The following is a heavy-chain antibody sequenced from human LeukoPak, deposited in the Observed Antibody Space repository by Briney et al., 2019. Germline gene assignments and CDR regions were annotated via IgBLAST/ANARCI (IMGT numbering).Heavy chain of an antibody. CDR1: GDSFSTLY. D-gene: IGHD6-13*01. J-gene: IGHJ4*02. CDR2: IYYTGSP. Sequence: SETLSLTCSMSGDSFSTLYYTWIRQPPGKGLEWVGYIYYTGSPNYNPSLRSRVTIWADTSKNQFSLNLMSATAADAAMYYCAKWKLTAAGISDAVWGQGVPVTVSS. V-gene: IGHV4-59*11. CDR3: AKWKLTAAGISDAV.